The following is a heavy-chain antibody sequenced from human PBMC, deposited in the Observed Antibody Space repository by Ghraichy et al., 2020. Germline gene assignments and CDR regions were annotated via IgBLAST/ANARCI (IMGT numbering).Heavy chain of an antibody. D-gene: IGHD3-10*01. Sequence: GGSLRLSCAASGFTFSSYGMHWVRQAPGKGLEWVAVISYDGSNKYYADSVKGRFTISRDNSKNTLYLQMNSLRAEDTAVYYCAKDPVLLWFGELSNSPPSPPDYWGQGTLVTVSS. V-gene: IGHV3-30*18. J-gene: IGHJ4*02. CDR1: GFTFSSYG. CDR2: ISYDGSNK. CDR3: AKDPVLLWFGELSNSPPSPPDY.